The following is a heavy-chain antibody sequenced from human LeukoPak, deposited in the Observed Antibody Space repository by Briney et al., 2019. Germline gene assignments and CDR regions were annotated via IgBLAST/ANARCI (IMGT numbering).Heavy chain of an antibody. CDR1: GYTFTSYY. D-gene: IGHD3-10*01. CDR3: ARRITMVRGVTGGVDY. V-gene: IGHV1-46*01. J-gene: IGHJ4*02. Sequence: GASVKVSCKASGYTFTSYYMHWVRQAPGQGLEWMGIINPSGGSTSYAQKFQGRVTMTRDTSTSTVYMELSSLRSEDTAVYYCARRITMVRGVTGGVDYWGQGTLVTVSS. CDR2: INPSGGST.